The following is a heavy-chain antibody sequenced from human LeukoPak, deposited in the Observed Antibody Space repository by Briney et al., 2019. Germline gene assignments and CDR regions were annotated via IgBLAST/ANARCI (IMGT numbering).Heavy chain of an antibody. CDR2: IYYSGST. J-gene: IGHJ5*02. CDR3: ARGGIVGSRTNWFDP. D-gene: IGHD1-26*01. V-gene: IGHV4-59*01. CDR1: GGSINNYF. Sequence: SETLSLTCTVSGGSINNYFWSWIRQPPGKGLEWIGYIYYSGSTNYSPSLKSRVAISVDTSKNQFSLRLSSVTAADTAVYYCARGGIVGSRTNWFDPWGQGILVTVSS.